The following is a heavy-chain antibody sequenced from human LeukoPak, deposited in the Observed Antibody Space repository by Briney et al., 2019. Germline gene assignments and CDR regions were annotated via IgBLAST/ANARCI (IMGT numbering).Heavy chain of an antibody. D-gene: IGHD1-14*01. J-gene: IGHJ4*02. CDR1: GFTFSSYL. V-gene: IGHV3-23*01. Sequence: GGSLRLSCEASGFTFSSYLMSWVRQAPGNGLDWVSSISGSGGTTYYADSVKGRFTISRDNSKNTLYLQMNSLRAEDTAVYYCAEGGPDDYWGQGTLVTVSS. CDR2: ISGSGGTT. CDR3: AEGGPDDY.